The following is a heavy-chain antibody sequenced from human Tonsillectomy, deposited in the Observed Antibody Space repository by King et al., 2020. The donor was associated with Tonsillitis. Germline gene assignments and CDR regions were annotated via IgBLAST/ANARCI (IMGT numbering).Heavy chain of an antibody. D-gene: IGHD1-1*01. CDR2: IYWDDDK. J-gene: IGHJ1*01. CDR1: GFSLSTSEVG. V-gene: IGHV2-5*02. Sequence: QVTLKESGPTLVKPTQTLTLTCTFSGFSLSTSEVGVGWIRQPPGKALEWLALIYWDDDKRYSPSLKSRLTIMKDTSKNQVVLIMTNMDPVDTATYYCAHRPTPQSTRDVYFQHWGQGTLVTVSS. CDR3: AHRPTPQSTRDVYFQH.